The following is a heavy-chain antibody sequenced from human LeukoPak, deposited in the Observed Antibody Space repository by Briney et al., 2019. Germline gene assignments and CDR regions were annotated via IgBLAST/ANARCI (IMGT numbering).Heavy chain of an antibody. D-gene: IGHD3-10*01. Sequence: GGSLRLSCAASGFTFSSYGMHWVRQAPGKGLEWVAVISYDGSNKYYADSVKGRFTISRDNSENTLYLQMNRLRAEDTAVYYCAKDYYRRFYYFDYWGQGTLVTVSS. CDR2: ISYDGSNK. CDR3: AKDYYRRFYYFDY. CDR1: GFTFSSYG. V-gene: IGHV3-30*18. J-gene: IGHJ4*02.